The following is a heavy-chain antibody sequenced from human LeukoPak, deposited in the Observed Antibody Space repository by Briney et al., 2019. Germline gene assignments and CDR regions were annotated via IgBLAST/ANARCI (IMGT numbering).Heavy chain of an antibody. Sequence: PSETLSLTCTISGGSISSYYSRWIRQPPGKGLELIGYIYDSGSTNYNPSLKSRVTISVDTPKNQFSLKLSSVTAADTAVYYCARHGGGYSYDYWGQGTLVTVSS. D-gene: IGHD5-18*01. CDR1: GGSISSYY. CDR3: ARHGGGYSYDY. CDR2: IYDSGST. V-gene: IGHV4-59*01. J-gene: IGHJ4*02.